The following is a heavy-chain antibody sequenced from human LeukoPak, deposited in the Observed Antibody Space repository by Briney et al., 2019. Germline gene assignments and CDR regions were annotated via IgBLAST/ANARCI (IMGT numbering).Heavy chain of an antibody. CDR2: MNPNSGNT. CDR3: ARDSVLRYFDWLLPPDY. D-gene: IGHD3-9*01. V-gene: IGHV1-8*01. CDR1: GYTFTSYD. J-gene: IGHJ4*02. Sequence: ASVKFSCKASGYTFTSYDINWVRQATGQGFEWMGWMNPNSGNTGYAQKLQGRVTMTTDTSTSTAYMELRSLRSDDTAVYYCARDSVLRYFDWLLPPDYWGQGTLVTVSS.